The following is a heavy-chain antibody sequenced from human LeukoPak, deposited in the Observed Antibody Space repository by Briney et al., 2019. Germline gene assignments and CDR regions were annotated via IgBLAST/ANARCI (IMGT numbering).Heavy chain of an antibody. CDR2: INPNSGGT. D-gene: IGHD6-19*01. CDR3: ARQRSGWSYDAFDI. CDR1: GYTFTGYH. J-gene: IGHJ3*02. V-gene: IGHV1-2*06. Sequence: GASVKVSCKASGYTFTGYHMHWVRQAPGQGREWMGRINPNSGGTTYAQKFQGRVTMTRDTSISTAYMELSRLRSDDTAVFYCARQRSGWSYDAFDIWGQGTMVTVSS.